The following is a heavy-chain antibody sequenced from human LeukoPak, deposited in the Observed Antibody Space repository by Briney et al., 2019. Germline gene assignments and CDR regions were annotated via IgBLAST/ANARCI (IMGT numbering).Heavy chain of an antibody. Sequence: SGGSLRLSCAASGFTFSSYGMHWVRQAPGKGLEWVAVISYDGSNKYYADSVKGRFTISRDNSKNTLFLQMNSLRAEDTAVYYCAKRGNYCSSTSCYTIDPWGQGTLVTVSS. CDR1: GFTFSSYG. CDR3: AKRGNYCSSTSCYTIDP. V-gene: IGHV3-30*18. D-gene: IGHD2-2*02. CDR2: ISYDGSNK. J-gene: IGHJ5*02.